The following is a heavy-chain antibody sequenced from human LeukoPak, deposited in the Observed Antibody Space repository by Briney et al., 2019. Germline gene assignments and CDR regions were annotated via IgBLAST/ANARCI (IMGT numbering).Heavy chain of an antibody. CDR3: ARAYSSSWYWNWFDP. Sequence: KPSETLSLTCTVSGYSISDGYYWGWIRQAPGKGLEWIGSIYNSGSTYYNPSLKSRVTISVDMSKNQFSLKMSSVTAADTAVYYCARAYSSSWYWNWFDPWGQGTLVTVSS. CDR1: GYSISDGYY. CDR2: IYNSGST. J-gene: IGHJ5*02. D-gene: IGHD6-13*01. V-gene: IGHV4-38-2*02.